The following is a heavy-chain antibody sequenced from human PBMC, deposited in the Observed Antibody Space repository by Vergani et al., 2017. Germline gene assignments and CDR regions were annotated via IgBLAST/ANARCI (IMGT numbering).Heavy chain of an antibody. CDR3: VEAKIGFVSYFFYS. CDR2: ISGPGLST. CDR1: GFTFSNSA. V-gene: IGHV3-23*01. D-gene: IGHD2/OR15-2a*01. J-gene: IGHJ5*01. Sequence: EVHLLESGGGLVQSGGSLRLSCAASGFTFSNSAVSWVRQAPGRGLAWVSSISGPGLSTYYADSVKGRFSISRDNSKNTVFLQMHSLRAEETAIYYCVEAKIGFVSYFFYSWGHG.